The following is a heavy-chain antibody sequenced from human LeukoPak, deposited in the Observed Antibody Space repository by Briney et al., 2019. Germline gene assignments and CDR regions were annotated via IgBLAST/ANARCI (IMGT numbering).Heavy chain of an antibody. CDR3: ARAYSGSYYGYYFDY. CDR1: GYTFTTYD. V-gene: IGHV1-8*01. D-gene: IGHD1-26*01. CDR2: MNPNSGDT. Sequence: ASVKVSCKASGYTFTTYDINWGRQATGQGLEWTGWMNPNSGDTGYAQKFQGRVTMTRDTSIGTAYLELSSLRSDDTAVYYCARAYSGSYYGYYFDYWGQGTLVTVSS. J-gene: IGHJ4*02.